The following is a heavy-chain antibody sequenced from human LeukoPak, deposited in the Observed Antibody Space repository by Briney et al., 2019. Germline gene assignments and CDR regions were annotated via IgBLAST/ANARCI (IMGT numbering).Heavy chain of an antibody. CDR2: ISWDGGST. CDR3: AKDGRGGIAVAASYYYYMDV. D-gene: IGHD6-19*01. CDR1: GFTFDDYT. V-gene: IGHV3-43*01. J-gene: IGHJ6*03. Sequence: GGSLRLSCAASGFTFDDYTMHWVRQAPGKGLEWVSLISWDGGSTYYADSVKGRFTISRDNSKNSLYLQMNSLRTEDTALDYCAKDGRGGIAVAASYYYYMDVWGKGTTVTVSS.